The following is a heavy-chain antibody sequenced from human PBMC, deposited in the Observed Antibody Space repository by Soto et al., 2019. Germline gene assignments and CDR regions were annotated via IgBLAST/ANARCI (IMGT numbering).Heavy chain of an antibody. Sequence: EVQLLEFGGGLVQPGGSLRLSCAASGFTFRNHAMTWVRQAPGQGLQYVSSITKEGSKTFYADSVKGRFTISRDNSKNTFYLQMNSLTAEDMAVYYCAIDVLDRGAESWGQGTLVTVSS. CDR2: ITKEGSKT. CDR3: AIDVLDRGAES. D-gene: IGHD3-10*01. V-gene: IGHV3-23*01. J-gene: IGHJ5*02. CDR1: GFTFRNHA.